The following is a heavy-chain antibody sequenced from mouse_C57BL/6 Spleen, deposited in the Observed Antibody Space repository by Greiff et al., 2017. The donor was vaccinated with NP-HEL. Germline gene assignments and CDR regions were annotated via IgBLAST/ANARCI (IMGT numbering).Heavy chain of an antibody. CDR1: GYTFTSYW. D-gene: IGHD1-1*01. J-gene: IGHJ4*01. CDR2: INPSNGGT. Sequence: QVQLQQSGTELVKPGASVKLSCNASGYTFTSYWMHWVKQRPGQGLEWIGNINPSNGGTNYNEKFKSKATLTVDKSSSTAYMQLSSLTSEDSAVYYCARSSITTRAMDYWGQGTSVTVSA. V-gene: IGHV1-53*01. CDR3: ARSSITTRAMDY.